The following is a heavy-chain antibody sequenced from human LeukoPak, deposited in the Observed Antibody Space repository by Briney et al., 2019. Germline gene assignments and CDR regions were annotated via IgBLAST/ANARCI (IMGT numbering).Heavy chain of an antibody. D-gene: IGHD3-16*01. CDR3: ARASFWESPINWFAP. CDR2: INPKNGGS. V-gene: IGHV1-2*02. J-gene: IGHJ5*02. Sequence: ASVKVSCKASGGTFSSNAISWVRQAPGQGLEWVGWINPKNGGSNYAQKFQGRVTMTRDRSISTAYMELNRLTSDDTAVYYCARASFWESPINWFAPWGQGTLVTVSS. CDR1: GGTFSSNA.